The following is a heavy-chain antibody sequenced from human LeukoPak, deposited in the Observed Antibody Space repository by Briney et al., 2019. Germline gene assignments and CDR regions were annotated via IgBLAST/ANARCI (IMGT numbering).Heavy chain of an antibody. CDR3: TTGSGDYPICDMGY. CDR2: IKGESAGGKT. D-gene: IGHD4-17*01. Sequence: GGSLRLSCAASGVTFCNAWMDWDRQGPGEGLGWGGRIKGESAGGKTYYAAPVKGIYAISRDDTKNTLYLQMNSLKTEDTAVYYCTTGSGDYPICDMGYWGQGTLVTVSS. V-gene: IGHV3-15*01. CDR1: GVTFCNAW. J-gene: IGHJ4*02.